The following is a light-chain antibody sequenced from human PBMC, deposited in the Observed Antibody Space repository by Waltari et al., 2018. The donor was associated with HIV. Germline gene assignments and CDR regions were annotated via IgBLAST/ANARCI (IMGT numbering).Light chain of an antibody. CDR1: SSDVGGYNY. V-gene: IGLV2-8*01. CDR2: ELT. Sequence: QSALTQPPSASGSPGQSVTISCTGTSSDVGGYNYVSWYQQHPGQAPKLMIYELTKRPSGVPDRFSVPKSGNTASLTVSGLQAEDEADYYCSSYAGRVFGTGTKVTVL. CDR3: SSYAGRV. J-gene: IGLJ1*01.